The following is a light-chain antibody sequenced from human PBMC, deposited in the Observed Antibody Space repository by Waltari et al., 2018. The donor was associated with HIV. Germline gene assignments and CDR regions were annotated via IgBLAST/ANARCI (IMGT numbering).Light chain of an antibody. CDR3: FSYAGNNYLL. J-gene: IGLJ2*01. CDR1: SSDIGLYNF. Sequence: QSALTQPPSASGSPGQSVTISCPGTSSDIGLYNFVSWYQHPPGKAPKLMISEVSRRPSGVPDRFSGSKSGNTASLTVSGLQAEDEAAYYCFSYAGNNYLLFGGGTKLTVL. CDR2: EVS. V-gene: IGLV2-8*01.